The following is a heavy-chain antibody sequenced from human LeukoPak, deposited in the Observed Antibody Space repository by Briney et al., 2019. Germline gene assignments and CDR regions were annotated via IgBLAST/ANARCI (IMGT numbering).Heavy chain of an antibody. CDR1: GDSISSSSFY. Sequence: PSETLSLTCTVSGDSISSSSFYWGWIRQPPGKGLEWIGSFYYSRSTYYNPSLKGRVTISVDTSKNQFSLKLSSVTAADTAVYYCARRTTGGEIYFDNWGQGTLVTVSS. CDR3: ARRTTGGEIYFDN. J-gene: IGHJ4*02. D-gene: IGHD3-16*01. CDR2: FYYSRST. V-gene: IGHV4-39*01.